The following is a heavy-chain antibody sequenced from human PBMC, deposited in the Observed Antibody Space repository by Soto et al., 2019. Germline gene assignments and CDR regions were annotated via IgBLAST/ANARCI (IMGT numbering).Heavy chain of an antibody. J-gene: IGHJ6*02. CDR1: GGSISSYY. V-gene: IGHV4-59*01. CDR2: IYYSGST. CDR3: ARASSSSSVYYYGMDV. D-gene: IGHD6-6*01. Sequence: PSETLSLTCTVSGGSISSYYWSWIRQPPGKGLEWIGYIYYSGSTNCNPSLKSRVTISVDTSKNQFSLKLSSVTAADTAVYYCARASSSSSVYYYGMDVWGQGTTVTVSS.